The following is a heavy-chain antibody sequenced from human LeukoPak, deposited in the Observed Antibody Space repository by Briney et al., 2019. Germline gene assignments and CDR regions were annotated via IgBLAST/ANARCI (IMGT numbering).Heavy chain of an antibody. CDR1: GFTFDDYA. Sequence: GGSLRLSCAASGFTFDDYAMHWVRHAPGKGLEWVSGTSWNSGNIDYADSVKGRFTISRDNTKNSLYLQMNSLRAEDTALYYCAKVVGARYFDLWGRGTLVTVSS. V-gene: IGHV3-9*01. CDR2: TSWNSGNI. D-gene: IGHD1-26*01. J-gene: IGHJ2*01. CDR3: AKVVGARYFDL.